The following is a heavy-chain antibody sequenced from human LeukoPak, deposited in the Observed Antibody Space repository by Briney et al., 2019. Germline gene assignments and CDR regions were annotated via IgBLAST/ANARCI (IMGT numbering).Heavy chain of an antibody. CDR2: IYYSGGT. CDR3: ARGQGFGVVIIWVYYMDV. CDR1: GGSISSYY. V-gene: IGHV4-59*01. D-gene: IGHD3-3*01. J-gene: IGHJ6*03. Sequence: PSEALSLTCTVSGGSISSYYWSWIRQPLGKGLERVGHIYYSGGTNYNPSLKSRVTISVDTSKNQLSVKLSSVTAAETAVYYCARGQGFGVVIIWVYYMDVCGKGTTVTVSS.